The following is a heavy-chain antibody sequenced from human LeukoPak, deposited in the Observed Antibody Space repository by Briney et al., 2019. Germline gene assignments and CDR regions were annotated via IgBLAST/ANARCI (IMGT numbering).Heavy chain of an antibody. CDR1: GGSISSSNW. J-gene: IGHJ5*02. CDR2: IYHSGST. CDR3: ARATPTDYYGSGSYYA. D-gene: IGHD3-10*01. Sequence: SETLSLTCTVSGGSISSSNWWSWVRQPPGKGLEWIGEIYHSGSTNYNPSLKSRVTISVDKSKNQFSLKLSSVTAADTAVYYCARATPTDYYGSGSYYAWGQGTLVTVSS. V-gene: IGHV4-4*02.